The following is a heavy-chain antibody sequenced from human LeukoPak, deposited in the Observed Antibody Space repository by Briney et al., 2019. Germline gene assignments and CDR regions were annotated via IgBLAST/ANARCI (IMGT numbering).Heavy chain of an antibody. J-gene: IGHJ6*02. Sequence: GGSLRLSCAASGFTFSSYWMSWVRQAPGKGLEWVANIKQDGSEKYYVDSVKGRFTISRDNAKNSLYLQMNSLRAEDTAVYYCAKKIRYCSGGSCPYGMDVWGQGTTVTVSS. CDR2: IKQDGSEK. D-gene: IGHD2-15*01. CDR3: AKKIRYCSGGSCPYGMDV. CDR1: GFTFSSYW. V-gene: IGHV3-7*03.